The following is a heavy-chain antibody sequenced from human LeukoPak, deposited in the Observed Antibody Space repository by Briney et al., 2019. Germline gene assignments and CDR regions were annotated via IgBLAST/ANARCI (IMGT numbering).Heavy chain of an antibody. Sequence: SQTLSLTCAVSGGSISSGGYSWSWIRQPPGKGLEWIGYIYHSGSTYYNPSLKSRVTISVDRSKNQFSLKLSSVTAADTAVYYCARGIAAAPRYHYYGMDVWGQGTTVTVSS. CDR2: IYHSGST. J-gene: IGHJ6*02. V-gene: IGHV4-30-2*01. D-gene: IGHD6-13*01. CDR3: ARGIAAAPRYHYYGMDV. CDR1: GGSISSGGYS.